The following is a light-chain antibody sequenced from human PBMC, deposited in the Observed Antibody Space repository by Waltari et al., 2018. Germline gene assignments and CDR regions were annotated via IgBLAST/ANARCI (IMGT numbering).Light chain of an antibody. CDR2: EVN. Sequence: QSALTQPASVSGSPEQSITISCTGTRSDVGSYNLVSWYQQHPGKAPKLMISEVNERPSGVSIRFSGSKSGNTASRTISGLQAEDEADYYCCSYAGSNTVLFGGGTKLTVL. CDR1: RSDVGSYNL. V-gene: IGLV2-23*02. CDR3: CSYAGSNTVL. J-gene: IGLJ2*01.